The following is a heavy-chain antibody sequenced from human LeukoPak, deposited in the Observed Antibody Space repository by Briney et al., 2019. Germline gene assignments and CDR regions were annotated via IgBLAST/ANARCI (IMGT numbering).Heavy chain of an antibody. CDR3: ARDRYITRSWGYDFDY. CDR2: IKQDGSEK. J-gene: IGHJ4*02. D-gene: IGHD6-13*01. V-gene: IGHV3-7*01. CDR1: GFTFSSYW. Sequence: GGSLRLSCAVSGFTFSSYWMSWVRQAPGKGLEWVANIKQDGSEKYYVDSVKGRSTISRDNAKNSLYLQMNTLRAEDTAVYYCARDRYITRSWGYDFDYWGQGILVTVSS.